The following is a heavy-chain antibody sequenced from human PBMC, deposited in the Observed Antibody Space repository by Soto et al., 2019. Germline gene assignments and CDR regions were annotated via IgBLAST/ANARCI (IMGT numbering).Heavy chain of an antibody. V-gene: IGHV1-69*13. CDR2: IIPIFGTA. D-gene: IGHD2-15*01. CDR1: GGTFSSYA. CDR3: ARRGYCSGGSCFGYDWFDP. Sequence: GASVQVSCKASGGTFSSYAISWVRQAPGQGLEWMGGIIPIFGTANYAQKFQGRVTITADESTSTAYMELSSLRSEDTAVYYCARRGYCSGGSCFGYDWFDPWGQGTLVTVSS. J-gene: IGHJ5*02.